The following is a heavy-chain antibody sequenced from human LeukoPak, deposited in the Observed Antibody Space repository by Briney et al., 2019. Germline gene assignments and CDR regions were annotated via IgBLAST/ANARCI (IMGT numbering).Heavy chain of an antibody. CDR1: GGTFSSYA. J-gene: IGHJ6*03. Sequence: GSSVKLSCKASGGTFSSYAISWVRQAPGQGLEWMGGIIPIFGTANSAQKFQGRVTITADESTSTAYMELSSLRSEDTAVYYCARANSPGWKPWATPGGVYYYYYYMDVWGKGTTVTISS. CDR3: ARANSPGWKPWATPGGVYYYYYYMDV. V-gene: IGHV1-69*01. CDR2: IIPIFGTA. D-gene: IGHD3-16*01.